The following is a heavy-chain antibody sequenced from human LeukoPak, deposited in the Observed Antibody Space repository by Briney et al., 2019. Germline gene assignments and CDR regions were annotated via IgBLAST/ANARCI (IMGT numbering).Heavy chain of an antibody. D-gene: IGHD3-22*01. V-gene: IGHV4-4*07. Sequence: SETLSLTCTVSGGSISSYYWSWIPQPAGKGLVWIGRIYTSGSTNYNPSLKSRVTMSVDTSKNQFSLKLSSVTAADTAVYYCARDLSYYDSSGYDAFDIWGQGTMVTVSS. CDR2: IYTSGST. CDR1: GGSISSYY. J-gene: IGHJ3*02. CDR3: ARDLSYYDSSGYDAFDI.